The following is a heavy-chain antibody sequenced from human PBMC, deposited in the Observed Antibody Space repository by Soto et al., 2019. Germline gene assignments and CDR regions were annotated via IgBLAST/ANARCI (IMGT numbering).Heavy chain of an antibody. CDR3: ARDSGGYDPVSYYYYYMDV. Sequence: PSETLSLTCTVSGGSISSGGYYWSWIRQHPGKGLEWIGYIYYSGSTYYNPSLKSRVTISVDTSKNQFSLKLSSVTAADTAVYYCARDSGGYDPVSYYYYYMDVWGKGTTVTVSS. V-gene: IGHV4-31*03. D-gene: IGHD5-12*01. CDR2: IYYSGST. CDR1: GGSISSGGYY. J-gene: IGHJ6*03.